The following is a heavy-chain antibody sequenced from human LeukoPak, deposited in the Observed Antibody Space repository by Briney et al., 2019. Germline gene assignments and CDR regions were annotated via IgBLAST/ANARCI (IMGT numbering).Heavy chain of an antibody. J-gene: IGHJ6*03. CDR1: GDSISSGSYY. Sequence: SDTLSLTCTVSGDSISSGSYYWSWIRQPAGKGLEWIGRIYSNWDTKFNHSLKRRVTISLDTSKNQFSLKLSSATAADTAVYYCASRHSKQQPYYYYMDIWGKGTTVTVSS. CDR3: ASRHSKQQPYYYYMDI. V-gene: IGHV4-61*02. D-gene: IGHD6-13*01. CDR2: IYSNWDT.